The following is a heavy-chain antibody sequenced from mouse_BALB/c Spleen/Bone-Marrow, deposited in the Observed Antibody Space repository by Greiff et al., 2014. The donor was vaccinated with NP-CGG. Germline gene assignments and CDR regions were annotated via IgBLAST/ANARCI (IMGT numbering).Heavy chain of an antibody. V-gene: IGHV5-4*02. Sequence: EVQVVESGGGLVKPGGSLKLSCAASGFTFSDYYMYWVRQTPEKRLEWVATISDGGGYTYYPDSVWGRFTISRDNAKNNLYLQMSSLKSEDTARYYCARSGERFGAMDYWGQGTSVTVFS. CDR2: ISDGGGYT. J-gene: IGHJ4*01. CDR1: GFTFSDYY. D-gene: IGHD3-1*01. CDR3: ARSGERFGAMDY.